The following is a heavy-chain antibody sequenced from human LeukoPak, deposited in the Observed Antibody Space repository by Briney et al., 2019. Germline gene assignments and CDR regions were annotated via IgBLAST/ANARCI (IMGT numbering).Heavy chain of an antibody. CDR2: IKQDGSEK. J-gene: IGHJ4*02. Sequence: GGSLRLSCAASGFTFSSYWMSWVRQAPGKGLEWVANIKQDGSEKYYVDSVKGRFTISRDNAKNSLYLQMNSLRAEDTAVYYCARDPVGGYVRSDYWGQGTLVTVSS. CDR3: ARDPVGGYVRSDY. CDR1: GFTFSSYW. D-gene: IGHD5-12*01. V-gene: IGHV3-7*01.